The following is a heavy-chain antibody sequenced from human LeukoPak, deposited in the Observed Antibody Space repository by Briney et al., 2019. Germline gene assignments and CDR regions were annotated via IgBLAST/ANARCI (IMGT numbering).Heavy chain of an antibody. V-gene: IGHV3-23*01. CDR1: GFTFSSYA. D-gene: IGHD6-19*01. J-gene: IGHJ4*02. Sequence: GGSLRLSCAASGFTFSSYAVSWVRQAPGKGLEWVSAISGSGGGTYYADSVKGRFTISRDNSNNTLYLQMNSLRAEDTAVYYCAKVASADAQARLNYWGQGTLVTVSS. CDR3: AKVASADAQARLNY. CDR2: ISGSGGGT.